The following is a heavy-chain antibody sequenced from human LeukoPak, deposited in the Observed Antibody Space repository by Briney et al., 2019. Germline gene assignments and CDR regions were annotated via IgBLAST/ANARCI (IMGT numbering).Heavy chain of an antibody. CDR3: ASLVGEAVAGTGGGDFDY. Sequence: SETLSLTCTVSGGSISSSSYYWGWISHPPRKGLEWIGSIYYSGSTYYNPSLKSRVTISVDTSKNQFSLKPSSVTAADTAVYYCASLVGEAVAGTGGGDFDYWGQGTLVTVSS. J-gene: IGHJ4*02. D-gene: IGHD6-19*01. CDR2: IYYSGST. CDR1: GGSISSSSYY. V-gene: IGHV4-39*01.